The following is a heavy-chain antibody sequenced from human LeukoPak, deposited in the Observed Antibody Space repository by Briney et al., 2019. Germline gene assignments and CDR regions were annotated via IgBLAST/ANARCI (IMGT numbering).Heavy chain of an antibody. CDR2: ICGSICGRIGST. CDR1: GFSFSSYA. J-gene: IGHJ3*02. CDR3: AKGKINHDGAYDI. D-gene: IGHD3-16*01. Sequence: GGSLRLSCAASGFSFSSYAMSWVRQAPGKGLEWDSDICGSICGRIGSTDYADSVKGRFTISRDNSKKTVYLQMNSLRAEDTAVYYCAKGKINHDGAYDIWGQGTMVTVSS. V-gene: IGHV3-23*01.